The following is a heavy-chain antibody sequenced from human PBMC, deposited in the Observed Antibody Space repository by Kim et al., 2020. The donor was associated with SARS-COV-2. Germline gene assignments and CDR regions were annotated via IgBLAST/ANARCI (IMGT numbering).Heavy chain of an antibody. V-gene: IGHV3-21*01. D-gene: IGHD6-19*01. CDR2: ISSSSSYI. J-gene: IGHJ4*02. CDR3: ARELMGIAVAGNDY. Sequence: GGSLRLSCAASGFTFSSYSMNWVRQAPGKGLEWVSSISSSSSYIYYADSVKGRFTISRDNAKNSLYLQMNSLRAEDTAVYYCARELMGIAVAGNDYWGQGTLVTVSS. CDR1: GFTFSSYS.